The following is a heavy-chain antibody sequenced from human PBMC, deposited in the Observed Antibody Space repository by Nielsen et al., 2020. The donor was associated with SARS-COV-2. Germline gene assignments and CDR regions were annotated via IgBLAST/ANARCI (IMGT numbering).Heavy chain of an antibody. J-gene: IGHJ3*02. D-gene: IGHD3-3*01. Sequence: GESLKISCAASGFTFDDYGMAWVRQAPGKGLEWVSGTNWIGGNTGYADSVKGRFTVSRDNAKSSLYLQMNNLRAEDTALYYCVKDRFWLTETLDIWGQGTLVTVSS. CDR1: GFTFDDYG. CDR3: VKDRFWLTETLDI. V-gene: IGHV3-20*04. CDR2: TNWIGGNT.